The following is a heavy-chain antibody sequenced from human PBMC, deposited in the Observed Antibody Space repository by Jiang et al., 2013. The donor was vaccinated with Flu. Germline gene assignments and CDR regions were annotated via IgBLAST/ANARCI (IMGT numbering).Heavy chain of an antibody. CDR2: IYTSGST. CDR3: ASHRITRPFDI. CDR1: GGSISSGSYY. D-gene: IGHD3-10*01. Sequence: SLTCTVSGGSISSGSYYWSWIRQPAGKGLEWIGRIYTSGSTNYNPSLKSRVTISVDTSKNQFSLKLSSVTAADTAVYYCASHRITRPFDIWGQGTMVTVSS. J-gene: IGHJ3*02. V-gene: IGHV4-61*02.